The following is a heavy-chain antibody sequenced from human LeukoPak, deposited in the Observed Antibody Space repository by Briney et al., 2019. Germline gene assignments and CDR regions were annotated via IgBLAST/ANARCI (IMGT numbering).Heavy chain of an antibody. CDR2: IKEDGSDK. Sequence: GASLRLSCVASGFTFSTYWMNWVRQAPGKGLEWVASIKEDGSDKFYVDSVKGRFTISRDNAKNSLYLQMNSLRAEDTAVYYCARDLSMGNTVLDYWGQGILVTVSS. CDR1: GFTFSTYW. V-gene: IGHV3-7*01. J-gene: IGHJ4*02. CDR3: ARDLSMGNTVLDY. D-gene: IGHD4/OR15-4a*01.